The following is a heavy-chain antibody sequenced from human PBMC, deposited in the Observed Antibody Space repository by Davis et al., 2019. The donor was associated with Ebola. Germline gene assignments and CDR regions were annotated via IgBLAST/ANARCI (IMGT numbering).Heavy chain of an antibody. CDR3: ARAPSLYYYDSSGYYWAYAFDI. Sequence: ASVKVSCKASGYTFTSYYMHWVRQAPGQGLEWMGWINPNSGGTNYAQKFQGRVTMTRDTSISTAYMELSRLSSEDTAVYYCARAPSLYYYDSSGYYWAYAFDIWGQGTMVTVSS. CDR2: INPNSGGT. D-gene: IGHD3-22*01. V-gene: IGHV1-2*02. J-gene: IGHJ3*02. CDR1: GYTFTSYY.